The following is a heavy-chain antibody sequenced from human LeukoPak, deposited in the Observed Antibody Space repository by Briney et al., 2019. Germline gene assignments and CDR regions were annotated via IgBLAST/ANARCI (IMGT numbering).Heavy chain of an antibody. CDR1: GFTFSSYA. CDR3: AKGPPYGGMDV. CDR2: INGRGGST. D-gene: IGHD3-10*01. Sequence: GGSLRLSCAASGFTFSSYAMSWVRQAPGKGLEWVSAINGRGGSTYYADSVKGRFTISRDNSKNTLYLQMNSLGAEDTAEYFCAKGPPYGGMDVWGQGTTVTVSS. J-gene: IGHJ6*02. V-gene: IGHV3-23*01.